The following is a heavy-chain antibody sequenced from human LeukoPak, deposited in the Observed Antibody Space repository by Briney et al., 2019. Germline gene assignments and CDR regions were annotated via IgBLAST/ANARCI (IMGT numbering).Heavy chain of an antibody. CDR1: GYSISSGYY. CDR2: IYHSGST. J-gene: IGHJ5*02. CDR3: ASCIAAAGKGNWFDP. D-gene: IGHD6-13*01. Sequence: PSETLSLTCTVSGYSISSGYYWGWIRQPPGKGLEWIGSIYHSGSTYYNPSLKSRVTISVDTSKNQFSLKLSSVTAADTAVYYCASCIAAAGKGNWFDPWGQGTLVTVSS. V-gene: IGHV4-38-2*02.